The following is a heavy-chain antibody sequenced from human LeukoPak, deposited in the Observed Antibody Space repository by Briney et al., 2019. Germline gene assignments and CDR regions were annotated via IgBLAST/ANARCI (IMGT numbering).Heavy chain of an antibody. J-gene: IGHJ5*02. CDR3: ARGPRSPAAIANWFDP. D-gene: IGHD2-2*01. Sequence: ASVKVSCKASGYTFTSYDINWGRQATGQGLEWMGWMNPNSGNPGYAQKFQGRVTITRNTSISTACMELSSLRSEDTAVYYCARGPRSPAAIANWFDPWGQGTLVTVSS. CDR2: MNPNSGNP. CDR1: GYTFTSYD. V-gene: IGHV1-8*03.